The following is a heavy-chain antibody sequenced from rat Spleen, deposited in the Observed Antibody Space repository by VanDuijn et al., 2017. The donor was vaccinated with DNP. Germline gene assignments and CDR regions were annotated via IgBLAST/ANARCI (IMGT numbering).Heavy chain of an antibody. D-gene: IGHD1-11*01. CDR2: ISTVGDNS. J-gene: IGHJ2*01. CDR3: ARHGRRVFDY. CDR1: GFTFRNYG. Sequence: EVQLVESGGGLVQPGRSLKLSCAASGFTFRNYGMAWVRQAPTKGLEWVASISTVGDNSVYRDSVKGRFTISRDNAKSTLYLQRDSLRSEDMATYYCARHGRRVFDYWGQGVMVTVSS. V-gene: IGHV5S13*01.